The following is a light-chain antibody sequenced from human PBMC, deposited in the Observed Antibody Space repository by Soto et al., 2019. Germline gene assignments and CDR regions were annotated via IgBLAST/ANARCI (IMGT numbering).Light chain of an antibody. CDR2: STN. CDR3: VLYMGGGIWV. V-gene: IGLV8-61*01. J-gene: IGLJ3*02. CDR1: SGSVSTNYY. Sequence: QTVVTQEPSFSVSPGGTVTLTCGLSSGSVSTNYYPSWYQQSPAQPPRTLIYSTNTRSSGVPDRCSGSILGNKAALTITGAQADDESDYYCVLYMGGGIWVFGGGTKLTVL.